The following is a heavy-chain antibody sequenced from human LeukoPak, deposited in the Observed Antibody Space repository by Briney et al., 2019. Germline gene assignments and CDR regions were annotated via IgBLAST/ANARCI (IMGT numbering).Heavy chain of an antibody. Sequence: ASVKVSCKFSGYTLTELSMHWVRQAPGKGLEWVGGFDPEDGETIYAQKVQGRVTMTEDTSTDTAYMELSSLRSEDTAVYYCAPAGRGSSYGNWGQGTLVTVSS. CDR3: APAGRGSSYGN. D-gene: IGHD5-18*01. V-gene: IGHV1-24*01. J-gene: IGHJ4*02. CDR1: GYTLTELS. CDR2: FDPEDGET.